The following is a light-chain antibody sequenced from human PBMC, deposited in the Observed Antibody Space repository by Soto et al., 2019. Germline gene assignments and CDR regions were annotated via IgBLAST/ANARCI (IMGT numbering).Light chain of an antibody. J-gene: IGKJ5*01. V-gene: IGKV1-5*01. CDR1: QSIVRW. CDR2: DAS. CDR3: QQYNSYSVT. Sequence: IQMTQSPSSLSASVGERVTITCRASQSIVRWLAWYQQKPGKAPKLLIYDASSLESGVPSRFSGSGSGTEFTLTISSLQPDDFAIYFCQQYNSYSVTFGQGTRLEIX.